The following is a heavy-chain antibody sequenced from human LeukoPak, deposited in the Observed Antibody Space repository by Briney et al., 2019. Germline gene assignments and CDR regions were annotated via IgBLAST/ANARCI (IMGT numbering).Heavy chain of an antibody. J-gene: IGHJ4*02. CDR3: ARSDYGDFLDY. D-gene: IGHD4-17*01. Sequence: GGSLRLSCAASGFTFSSYWMSWVHQAPGKGLEWVANIKQDGSEKYYVDSVKGRFTISRDNAKNSLYLQMNSLRAEDTAVYYCARSDYGDFLDYWGQGTLVTVSS. CDR1: GFTFSSYW. CDR2: IKQDGSEK. V-gene: IGHV3-7*01.